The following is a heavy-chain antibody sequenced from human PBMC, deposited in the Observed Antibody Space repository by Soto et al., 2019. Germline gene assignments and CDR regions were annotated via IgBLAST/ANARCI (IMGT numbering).Heavy chain of an antibody. V-gene: IGHV1-69*01. CDR2: NIPIFGTA. D-gene: IGHD2-21*01. CDR3: ARAPILVGETTYENYFDY. J-gene: IGHJ4*02. Sequence: QVQLVQSGAEEKKPGSSVKVSCKASGGTFSNFVISWVRQAPGQGLEWMGGNIPIFGTANYAQKLQGRVTITADESTGTTYMELNSLRSEDTAVYYCARAPILVGETTYENYFDYWGQGTLVTVSS. CDR1: GGTFSNFV.